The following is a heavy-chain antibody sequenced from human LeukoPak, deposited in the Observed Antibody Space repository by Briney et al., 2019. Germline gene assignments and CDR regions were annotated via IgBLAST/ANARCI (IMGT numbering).Heavy chain of an antibody. CDR2: IFYSGST. D-gene: IGHD5-12*01. CDR1: GGSIRSYY. CDR3: ARDGYSGNDGL. Sequence: PSETLSLTCTVSGGSIRSYYWSWIRQPPGKGLEWIGYIFYSGSTNYNPSLRSRVTISVDTSKNQFSLKLSSVTAADTAVYYCARDGYSGNDGLWGQGTLVTVSS. V-gene: IGHV4-59*01. J-gene: IGHJ4*02.